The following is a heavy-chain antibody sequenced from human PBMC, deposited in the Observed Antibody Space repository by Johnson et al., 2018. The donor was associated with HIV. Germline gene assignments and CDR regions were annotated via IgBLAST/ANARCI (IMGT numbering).Heavy chain of an antibody. Sequence: VQLVESGGGVVQPGRSLRLSCAASGFTFSSYAMHWVRQAPGKGLEWVGRIKSKSDGGTTDYAAPVKGRFTISRDNSKNTLYLQMNSLRAEDTAVYYCARDLVVGDHSTPLTHAFDIWGQGTMVTVSS. V-gene: IGHV3-15*05. CDR3: ARDLVVGDHSTPLTHAFDI. J-gene: IGHJ3*02. CDR2: IKSKSDGGTT. CDR1: GFTFSSYA. D-gene: IGHD1-26*01.